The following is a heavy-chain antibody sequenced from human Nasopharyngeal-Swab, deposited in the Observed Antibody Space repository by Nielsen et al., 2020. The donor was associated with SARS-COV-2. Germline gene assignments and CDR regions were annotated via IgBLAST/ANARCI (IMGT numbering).Heavy chain of an antibody. CDR3: AREEQSFDY. CDR1: GGSVSSSNW. J-gene: IGHJ4*02. D-gene: IGHD1-26*01. Sequence: SETLSLTCAVSGGSVSSSNWWSWVRQPPRKGLEWIGEIYHSGSTNYNPSLKSRVTISVDTSKNQFSLKLSSVTAADTAVYYCAREEQSFDYWGQGTLVAVSS. V-gene: IGHV4-4*02. CDR2: IYHSGST.